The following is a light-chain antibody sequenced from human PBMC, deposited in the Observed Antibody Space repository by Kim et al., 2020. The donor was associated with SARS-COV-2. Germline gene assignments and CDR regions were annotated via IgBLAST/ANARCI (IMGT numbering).Light chain of an antibody. CDR1: NIGRKS. CDR3: QVCDSISNHRV. CDR2: YDS. Sequence: SYELTQPPSVSVAPGETATITCEGDNIGRKSVHWYQKKPAQAPVLVISYDSDRPSGIPERFSGSNSGNPATLTISRVEAVDEADYFCQVCDSISNHRVFGGGTQLTVL. V-gene: IGLV3-21*01. J-gene: IGLJ3*02.